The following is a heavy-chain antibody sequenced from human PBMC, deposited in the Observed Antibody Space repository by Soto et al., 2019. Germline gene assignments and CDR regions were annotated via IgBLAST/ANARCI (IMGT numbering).Heavy chain of an antibody. V-gene: IGHV3-23*01. J-gene: IGHJ4*02. Sequence: EVQLLESGGGLVQPGGSLRLSCAASGFTFSSYAMSWVRQAPGKGLEWVSAISGSGGSTYYADSVKGRFTISRDNSKNTLYLQMNRLRAEDTAVYYCAKGIKERDTAMVTAFDYWGQGTLVTVSS. CDR1: GFTFSSYA. CDR3: AKGIKERDTAMVTAFDY. D-gene: IGHD5-18*01. CDR2: ISGSGGST.